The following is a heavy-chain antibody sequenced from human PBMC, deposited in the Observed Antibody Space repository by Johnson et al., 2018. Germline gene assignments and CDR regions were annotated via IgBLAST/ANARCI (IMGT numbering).Heavy chain of an antibody. CDR1: GGSFSGYY. CDR3: ARGLRGNGPHSAFDI. CDR2: INHSGST. D-gene: IGHD3-3*01. V-gene: IGHV4-34*01. Sequence: QVQLQQWGAGLLKPSETLSLTCAVYGGSFSGYYWSWIRQPPGKGLEWIGEINHSGSTNYNPSLKSRVTISVDTSKNQFSLKLSSVTAADTAVYYCARGLRGNGPHSAFDIWGQGTMVTVSS. J-gene: IGHJ3*02.